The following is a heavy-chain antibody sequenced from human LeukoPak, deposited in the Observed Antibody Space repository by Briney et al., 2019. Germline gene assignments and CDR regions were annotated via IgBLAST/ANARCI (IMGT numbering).Heavy chain of an antibody. CDR1: GYTFTSYG. Sequence: ASVKVSCKASGYTFTSYGISWVRQAPGQGLEWMGWISAYNGNTNYAQKLQGRVTMTTDTSTSTAYVELRSLRSDDTAVYYCARESGGSAHDYWGQGTLVTVSS. D-gene: IGHD2-15*01. V-gene: IGHV1-18*01. CDR2: ISAYNGNT. CDR3: ARESGGSAHDY. J-gene: IGHJ4*02.